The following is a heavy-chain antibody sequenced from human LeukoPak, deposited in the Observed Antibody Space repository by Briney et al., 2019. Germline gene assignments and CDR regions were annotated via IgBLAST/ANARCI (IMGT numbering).Heavy chain of an antibody. D-gene: IGHD3-3*01. CDR1: GFTFSTYA. CDR2: ISGSGDST. V-gene: IGHV3-23*01. Sequence: GGSLRLSCATSGFTFSTYAISWVRQAPGMGLEWVSAISGSGDSTYYADSVKGRFTVSRDNSKNTLYLQMNSLRAEDTAVYYCARAFGVVIMGDAFDIWGQGTMVTVSS. CDR3: ARAFGVVIMGDAFDI. J-gene: IGHJ3*02.